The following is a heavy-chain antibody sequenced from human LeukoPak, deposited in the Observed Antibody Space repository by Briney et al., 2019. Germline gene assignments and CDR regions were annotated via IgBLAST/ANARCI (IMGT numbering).Heavy chain of an antibody. CDR1: GFTFSSYS. D-gene: IGHD6-19*01. Sequence: HPGGSLRLSCAASGFTFSSYSMNWVRQAPGKGLEWVSYIDSSSSTIYYADSVKGRFTISRDNAKNSLYLQMNSLRDEDTAVYYCANIQGSGWYLGYWGQGTLVTVSS. CDR3: ANIQGSGWYLGY. CDR2: IDSSSSTI. V-gene: IGHV3-48*02. J-gene: IGHJ4*02.